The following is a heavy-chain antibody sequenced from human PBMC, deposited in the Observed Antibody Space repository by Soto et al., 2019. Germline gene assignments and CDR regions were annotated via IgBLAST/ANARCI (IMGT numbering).Heavy chain of an antibody. D-gene: IGHD3-22*01. CDR2: ISGSAATT. CDR1: GFTFSSHA. CDR3: ARDRSYYDSSGSYSPPY. V-gene: IGHV3-23*01. Sequence: QPGGSLRLSCAASGFTFSSHAMNWVRQAPGKGLEWVSAISGSAATTHFADSVKGRFTISRDNSKNTLYLQMNSLRAEDTAVYYCARDRSYYDSSGSYSPPYWGQGTLVTVSS. J-gene: IGHJ4*02.